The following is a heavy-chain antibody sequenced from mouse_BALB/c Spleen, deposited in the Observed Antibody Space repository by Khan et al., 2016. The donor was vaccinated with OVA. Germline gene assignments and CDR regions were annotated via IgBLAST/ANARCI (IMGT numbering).Heavy chain of an antibody. Sequence: VQLKESGPGLVAPSQSLSITCTVSGFSLTSYGIHWVRQPPGKGLEWLGIIWAGGSTNYNSALMSRLSISKDNSRSQVFLKMNSLQTDDTAIYFCARNRDSDYFDYWGQGTTLTVSS. CDR1: GFSLTSYG. V-gene: IGHV2-9*02. CDR3: ARNRDSDYFDY. J-gene: IGHJ2*01. CDR2: IWAGGST.